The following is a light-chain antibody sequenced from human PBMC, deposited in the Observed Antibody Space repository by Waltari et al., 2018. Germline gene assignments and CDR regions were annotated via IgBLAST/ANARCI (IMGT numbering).Light chain of an antibody. CDR3: CSFTSTSSWV. J-gene: IGLJ3*02. Sequence: HSALTQPASVSGSPGQSIPISCTGTSSDIGAHNYVSWYQQHPGNAPKLTIFDVNNRPSGLSSRFSGSKSGNTASLTISGLQAEDEADFYCCSFTSTSSWVFGGGTKLTVL. CDR1: SSDIGAHNY. CDR2: DVN. V-gene: IGLV2-14*03.